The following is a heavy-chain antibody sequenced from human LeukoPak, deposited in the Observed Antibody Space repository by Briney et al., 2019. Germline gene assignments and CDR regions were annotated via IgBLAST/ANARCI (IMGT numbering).Heavy chain of an antibody. CDR2: ISASGGST. D-gene: IGHD5-18*01. V-gene: IGHV3-23*01. J-gene: IGHJ4*02. Sequence: GGSLRLSCAASGFTFSSYAMSWVRQAPGRGLEWVSTISASGGSTYYADSVRGQFTFSRDNSKNTLYLQINSLRAEDTAVYYCAKDNGGPYAAMDYWGQGTLVAVSS. CDR3: AKDNGGPYAAMDY. CDR1: GFTFSSYA.